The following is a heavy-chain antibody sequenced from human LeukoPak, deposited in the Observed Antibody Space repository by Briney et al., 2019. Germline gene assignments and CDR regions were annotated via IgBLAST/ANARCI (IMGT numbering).Heavy chain of an antibody. CDR3: ARGTPTTRDFDY. CDR2: ISSSSNYI. CDR1: GFTFSSYS. J-gene: IGHJ4*02. V-gene: IGHV3-21*01. Sequence: GGSLRLSCAASGFTFSSYSMNWVRQAPGKVLEWVSSISSSSNYIYYADSVKGRFTISRDNAKNSLLLQMNSLRAEDTAVYYCARGTPTTRDFDYWGQGTLVTVSS. D-gene: IGHD4-11*01.